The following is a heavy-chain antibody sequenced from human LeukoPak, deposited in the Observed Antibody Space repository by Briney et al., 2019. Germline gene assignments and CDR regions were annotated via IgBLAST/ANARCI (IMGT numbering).Heavy chain of an antibody. J-gene: IGHJ6*03. Sequence: GASVKVSCKASGGTFSSYAISWVRQAPGQGLEWMGGIIPIFGTANYAQKFQGRVTITADESTSTAYMELSSLRSEDTAVYYCAIANHCSSTSCYTRSMWYMDVWGKGTTVTVSS. D-gene: IGHD2-2*02. CDR3: AIANHCSSTSCYTRSMWYMDV. V-gene: IGHV1-69*13. CDR2: IIPIFGTA. CDR1: GGTFSSYA.